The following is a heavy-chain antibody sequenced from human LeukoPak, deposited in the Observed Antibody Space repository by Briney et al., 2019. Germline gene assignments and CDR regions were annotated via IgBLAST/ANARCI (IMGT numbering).Heavy chain of an antibody. CDR2: IKQDGSEK. J-gene: IGHJ4*02. CDR3: ARSGSGIWFGESAFDY. D-gene: IGHD3-10*01. CDR1: GFSFSSHW. V-gene: IGHV3-7*01. Sequence: GGSLRLSCAASGFSFSSHWMSWVRHAPGKGLEWVANIKQDGSEKYYVDSVKGRFTISRDNAKNLLYLQMNSLRAEDMAVYYCARSGSGIWFGESAFDYWGQGTLVTVSS.